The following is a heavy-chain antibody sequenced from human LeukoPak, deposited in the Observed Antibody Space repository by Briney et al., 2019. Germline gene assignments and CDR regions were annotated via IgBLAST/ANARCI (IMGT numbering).Heavy chain of an antibody. Sequence: GGSLRLSCAASGFTFSSYAMSWVRQAPGKGLEWVSAISGSGGSTYYADSVKGRFTISRDNSKNTLYLQMNNLRAEDTAIYYCAKTGLYSSSSRGYFDYWGQGTLVTASS. D-gene: IGHD6-6*01. CDR1: GFTFSSYA. CDR2: ISGSGGST. CDR3: AKTGLYSSSSRGYFDY. J-gene: IGHJ4*02. V-gene: IGHV3-23*01.